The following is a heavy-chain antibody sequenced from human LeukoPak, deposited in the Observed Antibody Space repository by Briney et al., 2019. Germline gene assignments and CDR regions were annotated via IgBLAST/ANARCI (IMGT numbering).Heavy chain of an antibody. Sequence: GRSLRLSCAPSGFIFTSHWPHWVRQAPGKGLVWVSRINSDGSRTNYADSVKGRFTISRDNTKNSLYLQMNSLRAEDTAVYYCVRVNDYGGRNLYYFGYWGQGTLVTVSS. CDR3: VRVNDYGGRNLYYFGY. V-gene: IGHV3-74*01. CDR2: INSDGSRT. CDR1: GFIFTSHW. J-gene: IGHJ4*02. D-gene: IGHD4-23*01.